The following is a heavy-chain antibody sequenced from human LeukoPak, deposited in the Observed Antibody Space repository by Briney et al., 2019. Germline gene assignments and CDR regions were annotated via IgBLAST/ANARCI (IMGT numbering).Heavy chain of an antibody. Sequence: SETLSLTCTVSGGSISSGSYYWSWIRQPAGKGLEWIGRIYTSGSTNHNPSLKSRVTISVDTSKNQFSLKLSSVTAADTAVYYCARDVVTIFGVVDGNGFDPWGQGTLVTVSS. CDR3: ARDVVTIFGVVDGNGFDP. V-gene: IGHV4-61*02. CDR1: GGSISSGSYY. CDR2: IYTSGST. J-gene: IGHJ5*02. D-gene: IGHD3-3*01.